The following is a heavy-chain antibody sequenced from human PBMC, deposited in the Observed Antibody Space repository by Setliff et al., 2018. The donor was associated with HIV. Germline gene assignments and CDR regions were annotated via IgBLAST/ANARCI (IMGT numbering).Heavy chain of an antibody. Sequence: ASVKVSCKASGYNFTSHDSNWARQAPGQGLEWMGWINPNSSDTNYAQKFQGRVTMNRDTSISTAYIDLSRLGSDDTAVYYCAKDGVSGWNNWFDPWGQGTLVTVSS. CDR2: INPNSSDT. J-gene: IGHJ5*02. CDR1: GYNFTSHD. V-gene: IGHV1-2*02. D-gene: IGHD6-19*01. CDR3: AKDGVSGWNNWFDP.